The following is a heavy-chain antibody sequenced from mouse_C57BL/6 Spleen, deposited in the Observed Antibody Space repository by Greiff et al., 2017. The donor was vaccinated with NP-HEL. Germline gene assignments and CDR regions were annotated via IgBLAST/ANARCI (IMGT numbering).Heavy chain of an antibody. V-gene: IGHV1-81*01. J-gene: IGHJ2*01. Sequence: QVHVKQSGAELARPGASVKLSCKASGYTFTSYGISWVKQRTGQGLEWIGEIYPRSGNTYYNEKFKGKATLTADKSSSTAYLELRSLTSEESAVYGGERKYDYEGYFDYWGQGTTLTVAS. CDR2: IYPRSGNT. CDR3: ERKYDYEGYFDY. D-gene: IGHD2-4*01. CDR1: GYTFTSYG.